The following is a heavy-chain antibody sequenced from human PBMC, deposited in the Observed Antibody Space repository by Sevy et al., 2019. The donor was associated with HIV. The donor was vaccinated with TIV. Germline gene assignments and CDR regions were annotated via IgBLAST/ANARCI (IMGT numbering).Heavy chain of an antibody. Sequence: ASVKVSCKASGGTFSSYAISWVRQAPGQGLEWMGGIIPIFGTANYAQKFQGRGTITADKSTSTAYIELSSLRSEDTAVYYCARDQDTAMVTGPDDAFDIWGQGTMVTVSS. V-gene: IGHV1-69*06. CDR1: GGTFSSYA. CDR3: ARDQDTAMVTGPDDAFDI. CDR2: IIPIFGTA. J-gene: IGHJ3*02. D-gene: IGHD5-18*01.